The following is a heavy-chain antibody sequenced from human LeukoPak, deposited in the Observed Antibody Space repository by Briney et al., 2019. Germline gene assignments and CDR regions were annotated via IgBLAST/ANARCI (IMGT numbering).Heavy chain of an antibody. Sequence: ASVKVSCKVSGYTLTELSMHWVRQAPGKGLEWMGGFDPEDGETIYAQKFQGRVTMTEDTSTDTAYMELSSLRSEDTAVYYCATNPKGSGNLDYWGQGTLVTVSS. CDR3: ATNPKGSGNLDY. CDR1: GYTLTELS. D-gene: IGHD3-10*01. V-gene: IGHV1-24*01. CDR2: FDPEDGET. J-gene: IGHJ4*02.